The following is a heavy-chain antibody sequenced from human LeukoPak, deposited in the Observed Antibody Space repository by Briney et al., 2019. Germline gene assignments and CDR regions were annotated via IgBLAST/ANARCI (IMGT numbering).Heavy chain of an antibody. CDR3: ASWAGDGCRGPAGMDV. CDR2: VYTSGST. Sequence: PSETLSLTCTVSGGSISSYYWSWIRQPAGKGLEWIGRVYTSGSTNYNPSLKSRVTMSVDTSKNQFSLKLSSVTAADTAVYYCASWAGDGCRGPAGMDVWGQGTTVTVSS. D-gene: IGHD5-24*01. V-gene: IGHV4-4*07. CDR1: GGSISSYY. J-gene: IGHJ6*02.